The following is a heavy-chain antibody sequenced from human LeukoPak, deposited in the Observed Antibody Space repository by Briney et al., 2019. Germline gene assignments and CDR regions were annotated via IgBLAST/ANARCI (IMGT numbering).Heavy chain of an antibody. V-gene: IGHV3-15*01. CDR2: IKSKTDGGTT. D-gene: IGHD6-13*01. Sequence: GRSLRLSCAASGFTFSNAWMSWVRQAPGKGLEWVGRIKSKTDGGTTDYAAPVKGRFTISRDDSKNTLYLQMNSLKTEDTAVYYCTTPQLVHDAFDIWGQGTMVTVSS. CDR3: TTPQLVHDAFDI. J-gene: IGHJ3*02. CDR1: GFTFSNAW.